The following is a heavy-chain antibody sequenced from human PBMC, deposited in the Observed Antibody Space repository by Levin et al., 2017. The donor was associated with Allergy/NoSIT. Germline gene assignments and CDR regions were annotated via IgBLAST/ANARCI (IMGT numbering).Heavy chain of an antibody. CDR1: GFTFSSYA. V-gene: IGHV3-30*04. D-gene: IGHD6-6*01. J-gene: IGHJ6*02. Sequence: GGSLRLSCAASGFTFSSYAMHWVRQAPGKGLEWVAVISYDGSNKYYADSVKGRFTISRDNSKNTLYLQMNSLRAEDTAVYYCARDLEYSSSRQKEGYYYYYGMDVWGQGTTVTVSS. CDR3: ARDLEYSSSRQKEGYYYYYGMDV. CDR2: ISYDGSNK.